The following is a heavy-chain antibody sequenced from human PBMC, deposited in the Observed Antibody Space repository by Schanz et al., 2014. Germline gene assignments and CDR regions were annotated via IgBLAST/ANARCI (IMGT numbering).Heavy chain of an antibody. J-gene: IGHJ4*02. D-gene: IGHD1-26*01. CDR3: ARDRVGASSYFDY. Sequence: DVQLVDSGGGLVQPGGSLRLSCAASGFSFSTYGMTWVRQAPGKGLEWVSSISSSSMYIYQADSMRGRFTISRDNAKNSLYLQVNNLSAEDTAVYYCARDRVGASSYFDYWGQGTLVTVSS. CDR2: ISSSSMYI. V-gene: IGHV3-21*01. CDR1: GFSFSTYG.